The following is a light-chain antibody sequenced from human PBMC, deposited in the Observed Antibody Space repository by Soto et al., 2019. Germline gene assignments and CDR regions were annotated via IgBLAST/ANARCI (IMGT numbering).Light chain of an antibody. V-gene: IGLV2-14*01. CDR1: SSDVGGYNY. Sequence: QSALTQPASVSGSPGQSITISCTGSSSDVGGYNYVSWYQQHPGKAPKLMIYEVSNRPSGVSNRFSGSKSGNTASLTISGLQAEDEDDYYCSSYTSTSTVLFGGGTKLTVL. CDR2: EVS. CDR3: SSYTSTSTVL. J-gene: IGLJ2*01.